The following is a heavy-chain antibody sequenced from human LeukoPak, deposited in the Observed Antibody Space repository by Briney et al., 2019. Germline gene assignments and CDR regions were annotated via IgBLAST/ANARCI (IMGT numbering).Heavy chain of an antibody. V-gene: IGHV3-30-3*01. D-gene: IGHD5-18*01. Sequence: LSGGSLRLSCAASGFTFSSYAMHWVRQAPGKGLEWVAVISYDGSNKYYADSVKGRFTISRDNSKNTLYLQMNSLRAEDTAVYYCARGLGGYSYGSGDYWGQGTLVTVSS. CDR1: GFTFSSYA. CDR2: ISYDGSNK. J-gene: IGHJ4*02. CDR3: ARGLGGYSYGSGDY.